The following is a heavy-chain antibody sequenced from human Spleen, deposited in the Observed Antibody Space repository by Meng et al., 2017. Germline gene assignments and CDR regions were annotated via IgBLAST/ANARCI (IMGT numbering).Heavy chain of an antibody. J-gene: IGHJ4*02. CDR2: IYWNDDK. CDR1: DFSLSTSGVG. V-gene: IGHV2-5*01. CDR3: ARTYGTTDY. Sequence: QITLKESVPTLVKPTQPITLTCTFSDFSLSTSGVGVGWIRQPPGRALEWLALIYWNDDKRYRPSLERRLTITKDTSKNQVLLKMANMDPVDTATYYCARTYGTTDYWGQGALVTVSS. D-gene: IGHD2-2*01.